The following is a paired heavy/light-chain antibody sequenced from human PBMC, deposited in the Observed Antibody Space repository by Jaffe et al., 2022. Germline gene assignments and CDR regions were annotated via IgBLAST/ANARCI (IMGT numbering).Light chain of an antibody. CDR2: WAS. CDR3: QQYYSAPYT. J-gene: IGKJ2*01. CDR1: QSVLHSSNNKNY. Sequence: DIVMTQSPDSLAVSLGERATINCKSSQSVLHSSNNKNYLAWYQQKPGQPPKLLIYWASTRESGVPDRFSGSGSGADFTLTISSLQAEDVAVYYCQQYYSAPYTFGQGTKLEIK. V-gene: IGKV4-1*01.
Heavy chain of an antibody. CDR1: GFTFSSYG. J-gene: IGHJ4*02. D-gene: IGHD6-19*01. V-gene: IGHV3-23*01. Sequence: EVQLLESGGGLVQPGGSLRLSCAASGFTFSSYGMSWVRQAPGKGLDWVSSISESGGGTYYADSVKGRFTISRDNSKNTLYLQMNSLRADDTAVYYCAKGDSSGWSFFDYWGQGTLVTVSS. CDR3: AKGDSSGWSFFDY. CDR2: ISESGGGT.